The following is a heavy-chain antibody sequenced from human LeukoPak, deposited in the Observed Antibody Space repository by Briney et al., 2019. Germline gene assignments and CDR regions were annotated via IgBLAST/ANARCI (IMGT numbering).Heavy chain of an antibody. D-gene: IGHD6-19*01. Sequence: PSETLSLTCTVSGGSISSYYWSWIRQPPGKGLEWIGYIYYSGSTNYNPSLKSRVTISVDTSENQFSLKLSSVTAADTAVYYCARGYSSGWYYFDYWGQGTLVTVSS. CDR3: ARGYSSGWYYFDY. CDR1: GGSISSYY. CDR2: IYYSGST. V-gene: IGHV4-59*01. J-gene: IGHJ4*02.